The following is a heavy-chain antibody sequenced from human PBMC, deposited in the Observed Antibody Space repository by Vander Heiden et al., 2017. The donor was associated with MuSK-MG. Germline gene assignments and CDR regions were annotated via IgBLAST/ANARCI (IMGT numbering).Heavy chain of an antibody. CDR1: TCGYY. D-gene: IGHD3-22*01. CDR3: ARGITRIGVVIPYFDY. CDR2: IYHSGST. J-gene: IGHJ4*02. V-gene: IGHV4-38-2*02. Sequence: TCGYYWGWIRQPPGKGLEWIGSIYHSGSTYYNPSLKSRVTISVDTSKNQFSLKLSSVTAADTAVYYCARGITRIGVVIPYFDYWGQGTLVTVSS.